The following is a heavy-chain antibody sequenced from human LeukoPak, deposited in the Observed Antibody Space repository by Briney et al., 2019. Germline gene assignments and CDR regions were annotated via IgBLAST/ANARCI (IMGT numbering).Heavy chain of an antibody. CDR2: INHSGST. D-gene: IGHD5-24*01. J-gene: IGHJ4*02. Sequence: SETLSLTCAVYGGSFSGYYWSWIRQPPGKGLEWIGEINHSGSTNYNPSLKSRVTISVDPSKNQFSLKLSSMTAPDTAVYYCARQFRVSLMASYYFDHWGQGALVTVSS. V-gene: IGHV4-34*01. CDR1: GGSFSGYY. CDR3: ARQFRVSLMASYYFDH.